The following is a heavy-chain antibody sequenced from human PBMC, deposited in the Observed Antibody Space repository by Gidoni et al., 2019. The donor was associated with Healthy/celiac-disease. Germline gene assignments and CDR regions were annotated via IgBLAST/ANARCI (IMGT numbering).Heavy chain of an antibody. V-gene: IGHV3-33*01. CDR3: ARGKDYGDYYFDY. CDR2: IWYDGSNK. CDR1: GFPFSSYG. D-gene: IGHD4-17*01. Sequence: QVQLVESGGGVVQPGGSLGPSCAASGFPFSSYGMHWVRQAPGKGLEWVAIIWYDGSNKYYADSVKGRFTISRDNSKNTLYLQMNSLRAEDTAVYYCARGKDYGDYYFDYWGQGNLVTVSS. J-gene: IGHJ4*02.